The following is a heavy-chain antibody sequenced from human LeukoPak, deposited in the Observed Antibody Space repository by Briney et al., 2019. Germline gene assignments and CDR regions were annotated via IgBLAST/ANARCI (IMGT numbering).Heavy chain of an antibody. V-gene: IGHV3-74*01. D-gene: IGHD4-23*01. Sequence: GGSLRLSCAASGFTFSSYSMNWVRQAPRKGLVWVSRIASDGSSTTYADSVKGRFSISRDNAKNTPYLQMNSLRVEDTAVYYCARGRPHGNDYWGQGTLVTVSS. CDR1: GFTFSSYS. CDR2: IASDGSST. CDR3: ARGRPHGNDY. J-gene: IGHJ4*02.